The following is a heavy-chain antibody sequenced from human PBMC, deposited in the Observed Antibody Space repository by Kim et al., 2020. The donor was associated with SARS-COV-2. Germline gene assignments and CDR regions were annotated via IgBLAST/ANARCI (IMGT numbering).Heavy chain of an antibody. CDR1: GFTFSDYW. CDR2: INSDGTST. CDR3: ATDSSSWYGAPDY. Sequence: GGSLRLSCAASGFTFSDYWMHWVRQAPGKGLVWVSRINSDGTSTRYADSVKGRFTISRDNAKNTLYLQMNSLRAEDTAVYYCATDSSSWYGAPDYWGQGALVTVSS. J-gene: IGHJ4*02. V-gene: IGHV3-74*01. D-gene: IGHD6-13*01.